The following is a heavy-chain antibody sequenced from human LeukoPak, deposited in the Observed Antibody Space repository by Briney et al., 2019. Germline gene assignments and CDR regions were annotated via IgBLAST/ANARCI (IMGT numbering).Heavy chain of an antibody. CDR2: INQDGSEK. V-gene: IGHV3-7*01. CDR1: GFIFSSYW. Sequence: GGSLRLSCAASGFIFSSYWMSWVRQAPGKGLEWVANINQDGSEKYYVDSVKGRFTISRDNAKNSLYLQMNSLRAEDTAVYYCARDDTPGGYFDYWGQGTLVTVSS. D-gene: IGHD2-2*02. CDR3: ARDDTPGGYFDY. J-gene: IGHJ4*02.